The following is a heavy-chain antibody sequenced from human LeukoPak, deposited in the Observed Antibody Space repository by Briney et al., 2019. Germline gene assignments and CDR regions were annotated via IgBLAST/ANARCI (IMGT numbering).Heavy chain of an antibody. CDR1: GFTFSSYG. J-gene: IGHJ4*02. CDR3: AKDARDYGDYSAGFDY. CDR2: ISYDGSNK. V-gene: IGHV3-30*18. Sequence: GGSLRLSGAASGFTFSSYGMHWVRQAPGKGLEWVAVISYDGSNKYYADSVKGRFTISRDSSKNTLYLQMNSLRAEDTAVYYCAKDARDYGDYSAGFDYWGQGTLVTVSS. D-gene: IGHD4-17*01.